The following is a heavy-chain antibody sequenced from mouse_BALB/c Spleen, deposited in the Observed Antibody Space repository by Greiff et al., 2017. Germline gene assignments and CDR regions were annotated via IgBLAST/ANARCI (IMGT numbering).Heavy chain of an antibody. J-gene: IGHJ4*01. Sequence: VQLQESGPGLVAPSQSLSITCTVSGFSLTSYGVSWVRQPPGQGLEWLGVIWGDGSTNYHSALISRLSISKDNSKSQVFLKLNSLQTDDTATYYCAKPGAWYYYGYVGAMDYWGQGTSVTVSS. CDR1: GFSLTSYG. V-gene: IGHV2-3*01. CDR2: IWGDGST. CDR3: AKPGAWYYYGYVGAMDY. D-gene: IGHD1-2*01.